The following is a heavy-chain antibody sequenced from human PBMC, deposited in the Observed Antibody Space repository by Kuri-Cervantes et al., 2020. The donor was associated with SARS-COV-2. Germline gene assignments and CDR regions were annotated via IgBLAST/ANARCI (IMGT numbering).Heavy chain of an antibody. D-gene: IGHD7-27*01. CDR2: INHSGST. Sequence: SETLSLTCAVYGGSFSGYYWSWIRQPPGKGLEWIGEINHSGSTDYNPSLKSRVTISVDTSKNQFSLKLSSVTAADTAVYYCASRAGDTFTFTPHLVKSSNWGLSYYYYYYMDVWGKGTTVTVSS. CDR1: GGSFSGYY. V-gene: IGHV4-34*01. CDR3: ASRAGDTFTFTPHLVKSSNWGLSYYYYYYMDV. J-gene: IGHJ6*03.